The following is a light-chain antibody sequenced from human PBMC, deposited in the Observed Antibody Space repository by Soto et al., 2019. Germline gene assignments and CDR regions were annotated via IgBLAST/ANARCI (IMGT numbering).Light chain of an antibody. CDR3: LQYASSPRT. CDR1: QSIDSSY. CDR2: DAS. Sequence: EIVLTQSPGTLSLSPGERATLSCRASQSIDSSYLAWYQQKPGQAPRLLIFDASSRATGIPDRFSGRGSGADFTLTMSRLEPEDFAVYYCLQYASSPRTFGQGTKVEF. V-gene: IGKV3-20*01. J-gene: IGKJ1*01.